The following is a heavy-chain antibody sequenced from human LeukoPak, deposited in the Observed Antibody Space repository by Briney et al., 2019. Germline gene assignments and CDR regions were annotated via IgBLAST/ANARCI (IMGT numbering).Heavy chain of an antibody. CDR2: IYPADSDT. CDR3: ARQGVTATFDI. Sequence: GESLKISCKGSGNRFTNYWIGWVRQMPGKGLEWMGIIYPADSDTRYSPSFQGQVTISADKSISTAYLQWSSLKASGTAIYYCARQGVTATFDIWGQGTMVTVSS. V-gene: IGHV5-51*01. D-gene: IGHD2-21*02. J-gene: IGHJ3*02. CDR1: GNRFTNYW.